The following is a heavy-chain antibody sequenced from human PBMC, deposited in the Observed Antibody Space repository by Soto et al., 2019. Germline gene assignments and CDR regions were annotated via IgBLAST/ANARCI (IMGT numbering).Heavy chain of an antibody. CDR1: GGTISSGDYY. CDR3: ARDSYLAYCGGDCYSGFDY. J-gene: IGHJ4*02. V-gene: IGHV4-30-4*01. D-gene: IGHD2-21*02. CDR2: ISYSGST. Sequence: SETLSLTCTVSGGTISSGDYYWSWIRQPPGKGLEWIGYISYSGSTYYNPSLKSRVNISVTTSKNHFSLKLSSVTAADTDVYYCARDSYLAYCGGDCYSGFDYWGQGTLVTVSS.